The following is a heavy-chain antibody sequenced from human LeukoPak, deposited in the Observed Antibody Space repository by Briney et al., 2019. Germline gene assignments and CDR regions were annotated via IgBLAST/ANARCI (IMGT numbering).Heavy chain of an antibody. CDR3: AGGRGGYDFWSGYFGPNWFDP. D-gene: IGHD3-3*01. CDR2: IYYSGST. J-gene: IGHJ5*02. CDR1: GGSISSYY. V-gene: IGHV4-59*01. Sequence: SETLSLTCTVSGGSISSYYWSWIRQPPGKGLERIGYIYYSGSTNYNPSLKSRVTISVDTSKNQFSLKLSSVTAADTAVYYCAGGRGGYDFWSGYFGPNWFDPWGQGTLVTVSS.